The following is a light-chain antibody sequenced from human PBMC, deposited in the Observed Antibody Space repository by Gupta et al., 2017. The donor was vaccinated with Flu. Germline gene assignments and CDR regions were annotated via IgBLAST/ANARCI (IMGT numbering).Light chain of an antibody. J-gene: IGLJ2*01. CDR1: SSNIGSNY. V-gene: IGLV1-47*01. CDR2: RNN. CDR3: AAWDDSLSGHVV. Sequence: QSVLPQPPSPSGTPGQRLTISCSGSSSNIGSNYVYWYQQLPGTAPKLLIYRNNQRPSGGPDRFSGSKSGTSASLAISGLRSEDEADYYCAAWDDSLSGHVVFGGGTKLTVL.